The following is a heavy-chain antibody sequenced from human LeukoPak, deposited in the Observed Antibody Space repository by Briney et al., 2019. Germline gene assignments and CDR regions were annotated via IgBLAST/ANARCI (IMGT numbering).Heavy chain of an antibody. Sequence: GGSLRLSCAASGYTFNNYWMNWVRQAPGKGLEWVVAIKQDGSEKYYVDSVKGRFTISRDNAKSSLYLQMNSLRAEDTAVYYCARGGSYSWFDSWGQGTPVTVSS. CDR3: ARGGSYSWFDS. CDR1: GYTFNNYW. CDR2: IKQDGSEK. J-gene: IGHJ5*01. V-gene: IGHV3-7*01.